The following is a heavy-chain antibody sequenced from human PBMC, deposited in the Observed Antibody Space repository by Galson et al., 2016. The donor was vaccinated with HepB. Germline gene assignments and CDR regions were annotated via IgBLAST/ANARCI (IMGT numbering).Heavy chain of an antibody. V-gene: IGHV5-51*01. J-gene: IGHJ6*04. D-gene: IGHD2-21*01. Sequence: QSGAEVKKPGESLKISCEGSGYSFTGYWIGWVRQMPGNGLDWMGITHPGDSHTRYSPSFQGQVPISADESNSTSSLQWGSRKASDTATYYCARLVMLHSRGNYYFYGMDVWGKGTTVTVSS. CDR3: ARLVMLHSRGNYYFYGMDV. CDR2: THPGDSHT. CDR1: GYSFTGYW.